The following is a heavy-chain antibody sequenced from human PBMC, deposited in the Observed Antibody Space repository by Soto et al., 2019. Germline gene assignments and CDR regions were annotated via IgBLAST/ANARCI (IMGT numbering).Heavy chain of an antibody. CDR3: VRSKGGYSYGTPFDY. CDR2: ISWNSGNI. D-gene: IGHD5-18*01. V-gene: IGHV3-9*01. CDR1: GFTFDDYA. Sequence: EVQLEESGGALVQPGRSLRLSCAASGFTFDDYAMHWVRQVLGKGLEWVSSISWNSGNIGYADSVKGRFTTSRDNAKNSLYLQMHSLRPEHTALYYCVRSKGGYSYGTPFDYWGQGTLVTVSS. J-gene: IGHJ4*02.